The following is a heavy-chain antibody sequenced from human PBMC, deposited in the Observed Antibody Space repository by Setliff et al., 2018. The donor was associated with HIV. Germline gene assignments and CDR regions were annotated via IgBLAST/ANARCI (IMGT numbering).Heavy chain of an antibody. Sequence: SVKVSCKASGGTFSSFAFNWVRQAPGQGLEWMGDIIPTFGPVHYAQKFQGRVTITADDSTRTFYMELSSLRSEDTALYYCARDYVLRGTSLGYWGQGTLVTAPQ. CDR2: IIPTFGPV. D-gene: IGHD3-16*01. CDR3: ARDYVLRGTSLGY. J-gene: IGHJ4*02. V-gene: IGHV1-69*13. CDR1: GGTFSSFA.